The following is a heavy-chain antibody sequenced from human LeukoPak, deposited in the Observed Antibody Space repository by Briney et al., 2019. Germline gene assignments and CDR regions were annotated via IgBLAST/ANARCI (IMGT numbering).Heavy chain of an antibody. CDR2: IYYSGST. Sequence: SETLSLTCTVSGGSISSYYWSWIRQPPGKGLEWIGYIYYSGSTNYNPSLKSRVTISVDTSENQFSLKLSSVTAADTAVYYCARVDRVGGIAAAGTWGQGTLVTVSS. D-gene: IGHD6-13*01. CDR1: GGSISSYY. J-gene: IGHJ5*02. V-gene: IGHV4-59*01. CDR3: ARVDRVGGIAAAGT.